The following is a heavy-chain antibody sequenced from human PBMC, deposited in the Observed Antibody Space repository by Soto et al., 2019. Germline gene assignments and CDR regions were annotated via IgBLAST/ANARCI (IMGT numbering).Heavy chain of an antibody. D-gene: IGHD3-3*01. CDR3: ARDRRYDFWSGYYYGMDG. J-gene: IGHJ6*02. V-gene: IGHV3-48*02. CDR2: ISSSSSTI. Sequence: PGGSLRLSCAASGFTFSSYSMNWVRQAPGKGLEWVSYISSSSSTIYYADSVKGRFTISRDNAKNSLYLQMNSLRDEDTAVYYCARDRRYDFWSGYYYGMDGWGQGTTVTVSS. CDR1: GFTFSSYS.